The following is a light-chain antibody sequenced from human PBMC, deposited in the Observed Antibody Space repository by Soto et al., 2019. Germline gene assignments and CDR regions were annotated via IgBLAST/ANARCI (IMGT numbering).Light chain of an antibody. CDR3: RSNTSNNTLGLF. CDR2: DVS. J-gene: IGLJ1*01. Sequence: QSVLTQPASVSGSPGQSITISCTGTSSDVGVYNYVSWYQRHPGKAPKVMIYDVSNRPSGVSNRFSGSKSGNTASLTISGLQAEDEADFYWRSNTSNNTLGLFFGTGTQLTVL. CDR1: SSDVGVYNY. V-gene: IGLV2-14*03.